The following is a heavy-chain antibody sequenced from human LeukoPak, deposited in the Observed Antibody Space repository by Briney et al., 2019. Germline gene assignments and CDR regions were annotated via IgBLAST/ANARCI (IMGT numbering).Heavy chain of an antibody. CDR3: ARSYGGNVFDY. J-gene: IGHJ4*02. V-gene: IGHV3-7*03. Sequence: PGGSPRLSCAASGFIFSSYWMSWVRQAPGTGLEWVANINQDGSEKYYVDSVKGRFTISRDNAKNSLYLQMNSLRAEDTAVYYCARSYGGNVFDYWGQGTLVTVSS. CDR2: INQDGSEK. D-gene: IGHD4-23*01. CDR1: GFIFSSYW.